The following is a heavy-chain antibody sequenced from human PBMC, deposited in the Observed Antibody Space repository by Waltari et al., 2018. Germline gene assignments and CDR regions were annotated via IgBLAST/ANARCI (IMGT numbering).Heavy chain of an antibody. CDR1: GFTFSYHA. J-gene: IGHJ4*02. CDR3: ARDGPLQIQSWYSFDY. Sequence: QVQLLESGGGVVHPGRSLRLSCEASGFTFSYHAMHWVRQAPGKGLEWVAGISYDGSDEYYADSVRGRFTISRDDSKDTVNLQMNSLRPEDTAVYYCARDGPLQIQSWYSFDYWGQGTLVTVSS. D-gene: IGHD5-18*01. CDR2: ISYDGSDE. V-gene: IGHV3-30*07.